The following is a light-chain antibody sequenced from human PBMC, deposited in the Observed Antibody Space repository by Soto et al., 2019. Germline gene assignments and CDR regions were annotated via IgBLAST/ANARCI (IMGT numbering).Light chain of an antibody. Sequence: IALTQSPATLSLYPGARGTPSCLASQNLGTLYLAWFQQKSGQAPRLLIYSASRRATGIPDRFTGSGSGTDFTLTINRVEPEDFAVYFCQQYAGSPRTFGQGTKVDI. CDR2: SAS. J-gene: IGKJ1*01. CDR3: QQYAGSPRT. V-gene: IGKV3-20*01. CDR1: QNLGTLY.